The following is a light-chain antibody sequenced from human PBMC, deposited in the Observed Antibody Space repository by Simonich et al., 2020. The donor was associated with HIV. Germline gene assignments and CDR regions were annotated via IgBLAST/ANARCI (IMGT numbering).Light chain of an antibody. CDR2: AAS. J-gene: IGKJ2*01. CDR1: QSISSY. CDR3: QQANSFPYT. Sequence: DIQMTQSPSSLSASVGDRVTITCRASQSISSYLNCFQHKPGKAPKLLIYAASSLQSGVPSRFSGSGSGTDFTLTISSLQPEDFATYYCQQANSFPYTFGQGTKVEIK. V-gene: IGKV1-39*01.